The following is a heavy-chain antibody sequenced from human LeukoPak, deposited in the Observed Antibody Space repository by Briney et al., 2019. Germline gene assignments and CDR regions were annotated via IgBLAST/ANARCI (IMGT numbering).Heavy chain of an antibody. Sequence: GASVKVSCKASGGTFSSYAISWVRQAPGRGLEWMGGIIPIFGTANYAQKFQGRVTITADESTSTAYMELSSLRSEDTAVYYCARDLQGSGWPDYWGQGTLVTVSS. CDR2: IIPIFGTA. D-gene: IGHD6-19*01. V-gene: IGHV1-69*01. CDR3: ARDLQGSGWPDY. J-gene: IGHJ4*02. CDR1: GGTFSSYA.